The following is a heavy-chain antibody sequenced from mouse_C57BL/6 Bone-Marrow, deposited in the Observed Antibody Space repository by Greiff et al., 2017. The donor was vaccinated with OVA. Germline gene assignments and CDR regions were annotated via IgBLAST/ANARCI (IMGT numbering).Heavy chain of an antibody. Sequence: VQLQQPGAELVRPGTSVKLSCKASGYTFTSYWMHWVQQRPGQGLEWIGVIDPSDSYTNYNHKFKGKATLTVDTSSSTAYMQLSSLTSEASAVSSCSSWELGGFYAMDYWGQGTSVTVSS. J-gene: IGHJ4*01. CDR3: SSWELGGFYAMDY. CDR2: IDPSDSYT. D-gene: IGHD3-3*01. CDR1: GYTFTSYW. V-gene: IGHV1-59*01.